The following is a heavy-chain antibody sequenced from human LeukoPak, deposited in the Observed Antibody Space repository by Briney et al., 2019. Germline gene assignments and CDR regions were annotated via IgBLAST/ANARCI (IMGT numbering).Heavy chain of an antibody. J-gene: IGHJ4*02. Sequence: SETLSLTCAVYGGSFSGYYWSWIRQPPGKGLEWIGEINHSGSTNYNPSLKSRVTISVDTSKNQFSLKLSSVTAADTAVYYCARPRLTGYLTGYFDYWGQGTLVTVSS. V-gene: IGHV4-34*01. D-gene: IGHD3-9*01. CDR2: INHSGST. CDR3: ARPRLTGYLTGYFDY. CDR1: GGSFSGYY.